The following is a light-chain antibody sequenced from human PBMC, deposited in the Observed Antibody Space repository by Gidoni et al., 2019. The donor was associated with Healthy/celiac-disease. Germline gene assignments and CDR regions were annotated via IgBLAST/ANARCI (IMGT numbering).Light chain of an antibody. CDR2: DVS. J-gene: IGLJ3*02. CDR1: SSDVGGYNH. Sequence: QSALTQPRSVSASPGPSVTITCTGTSSDVGGYNHVSWYQQHPGKAPKLMIYDVSTRPSGVPDRFSGSKSGNTASLTISGLQAEDEADYYCCSYAGSLWVFGGGTKLTVL. CDR3: CSYAGSLWV. V-gene: IGLV2-11*01.